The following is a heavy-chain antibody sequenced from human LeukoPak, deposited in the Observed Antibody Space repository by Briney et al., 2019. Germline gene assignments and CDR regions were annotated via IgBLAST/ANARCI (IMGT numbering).Heavy chain of an antibody. CDR3: ARALGDSNYYDRVPFDY. J-gene: IGHJ4*02. Sequence: ASMKVSCKASGYTFTSYGISWVRQAPGQGLEWMGWISAYNGNTNYAQKLQGRVTMTTDTSTSTAYMELRSLRSDDTAVYYCARALGDSNYYDRVPFDYWGQGTLVTVSS. V-gene: IGHV1-18*01. CDR1: GYTFTSYG. CDR2: ISAYNGNT. D-gene: IGHD3-22*01.